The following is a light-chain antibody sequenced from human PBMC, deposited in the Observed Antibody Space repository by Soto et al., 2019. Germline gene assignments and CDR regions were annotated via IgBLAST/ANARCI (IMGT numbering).Light chain of an antibody. J-gene: IGKJ1*01. CDR3: QQYESSRT. CDR2: GAS. V-gene: IGKV3-20*01. CDR1: QTVSSIF. Sequence: EIVLTQSPGTLSLSPGERATLSCRASQTVSSIFLAWYQQKPGQAPRLLIYGASTRATGIPDRFSGSGSGTDFTLTIRRLELEDFAMYYCQQYESSRTFGQGTKVEMK.